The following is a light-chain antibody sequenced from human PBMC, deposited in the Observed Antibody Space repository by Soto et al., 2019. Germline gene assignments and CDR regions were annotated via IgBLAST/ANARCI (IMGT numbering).Light chain of an antibody. Sequence: EIVLTQSPGTLSLSPGERATRSCRASQSVSSSYLAWYQQKPGQAPRLLIYGASIRATGIPDRFSGSGSGTEFTLTISRLEPEDFAVYYCQQYGKSPGTFGQGTKVDNK. CDR3: QQYGKSPGT. CDR2: GAS. CDR1: QSVSSSY. V-gene: IGKV3-20*01. J-gene: IGKJ1*01.